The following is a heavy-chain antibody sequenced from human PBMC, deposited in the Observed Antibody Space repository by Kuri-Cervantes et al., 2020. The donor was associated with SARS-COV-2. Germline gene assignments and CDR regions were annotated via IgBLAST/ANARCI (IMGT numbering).Heavy chain of an antibody. Sequence: ASVKVSCKASGGTFSDYAISGVRQAPGQGLEWMGWISASSGDTNHAQKVQGRVTMTTDTSTNTAYMELRSLRSDDTAVYYCARDVDFSSGEYSYYYYGMDVWGQGTTVTVSS. D-gene: IGHD3-10*01. CDR2: ISASSGDT. V-gene: IGHV1-18*01. CDR1: GGTFSDYA. CDR3: ARDVDFSSGEYSYYYYGMDV. J-gene: IGHJ6*02.